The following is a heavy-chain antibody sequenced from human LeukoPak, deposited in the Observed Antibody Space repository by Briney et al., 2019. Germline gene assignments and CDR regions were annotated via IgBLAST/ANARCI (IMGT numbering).Heavy chain of an antibody. D-gene: IGHD6-13*01. J-gene: IGHJ4*02. V-gene: IGHV3-21*01. Sequence: PGGSLRLSCAASGFTLSSYEMIWVRQAPGKGLEWVSSISSSSSYIYYADSVKGRFTISRDNAKNSLYLQMNSLRAEDTAVYYCASPITGYSSSWYIWWGQGTLVTVSS. CDR2: ISSSSSYI. CDR1: GFTLSSYE. CDR3: ASPITGYSSSWYIW.